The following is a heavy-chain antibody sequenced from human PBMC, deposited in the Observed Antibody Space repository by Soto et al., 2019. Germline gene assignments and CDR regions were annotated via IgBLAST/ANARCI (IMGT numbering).Heavy chain of an antibody. V-gene: IGHV5-51*01. CDR2: IYPGDSDT. CDR3: ARRNIVVAGTSYYYYGFDV. D-gene: IGHD6-19*01. CDR1: GYSFTSYW. J-gene: IGHJ6*02. Sequence: PGESLKISCKGSGYSFTSYWIGWVRQMPGKGLEWMGIIYPGDSDTRYSPSFQGQVTMSADNSISTAYLQWSSLKASDTAIYYCARRNIVVAGTSYYYYGFDVWGQGTTVTVSS.